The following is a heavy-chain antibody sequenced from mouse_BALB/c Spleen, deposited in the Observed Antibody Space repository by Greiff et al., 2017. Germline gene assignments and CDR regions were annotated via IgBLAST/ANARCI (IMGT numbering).Heavy chain of an antibody. CDR3: ARSGTGFAY. CDR1: GFTFSSYG. Sequence: VQLKESGGGLVQPGGSLKLSCAASGFTFSSYGMSWVRQTPDKRLELVATINSNGGSTYYPDSVKGRFTISRDNAKNTLYLQMSSLKSEDTAMYYCARSGTGFAYWGQGTLVTVSA. CDR2: INSNGGST. V-gene: IGHV5-6-3*01. J-gene: IGHJ3*01. D-gene: IGHD4-1*01.